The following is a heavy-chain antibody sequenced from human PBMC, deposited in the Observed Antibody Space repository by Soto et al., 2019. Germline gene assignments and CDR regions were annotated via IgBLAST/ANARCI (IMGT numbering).Heavy chain of an antibody. CDR3: ARLPRSGINPPFDY. CDR1: GDSISPHY. D-gene: IGHD2-15*01. J-gene: IGHJ4*02. V-gene: IGHV4-59*08. Sequence: QVQLQESGPRLLKPSETLSLTCAVSGDSISPHYWSWVRQPPGKGLEFIGYIHYSGSAVYNPSLTSRVPXSLHTXXNQFSLKLTSVPAADTAVYYCARLPRSGINPPFDYWGQGMLVTVSS. CDR2: IHYSGSA.